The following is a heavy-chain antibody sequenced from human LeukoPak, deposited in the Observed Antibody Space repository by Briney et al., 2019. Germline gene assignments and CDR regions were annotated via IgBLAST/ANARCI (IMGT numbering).Heavy chain of an antibody. CDR2: ISGSGGST. CDR1: GFTFSSYA. J-gene: IGHJ4*02. D-gene: IGHD6-13*01. V-gene: IGHV3-23*01. CDR3: AKAIAAAGTGATTFDY. Sequence: GGSLRLSCAASGFTFSSYAMSWVRQAPGKGLEWVSAISGSGGSTYYADSVKGRFTISRDNSKNTPYLQMNSLRAEDTAVYYCAKAIAAAGTGATTFDYWGQGTLVTVSS.